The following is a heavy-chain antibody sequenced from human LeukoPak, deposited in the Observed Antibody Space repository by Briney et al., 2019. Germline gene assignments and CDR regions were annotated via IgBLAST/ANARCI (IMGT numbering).Heavy chain of an antibody. CDR2: IYYSGST. Sequence: SETLSLTCTVSGGSISSYYWSWIRQPPGKGLEWIGYIYYSGSTNYKPSLKSRVTISVATSKNQFSLKLSSVTAADTAVYYCATLSRAGYSYGYHLDYWGQGTLVTVSS. J-gene: IGHJ4*02. CDR1: GGSISSYY. D-gene: IGHD5-18*01. V-gene: IGHV4-59*08. CDR3: ATLSRAGYSYGYHLDY.